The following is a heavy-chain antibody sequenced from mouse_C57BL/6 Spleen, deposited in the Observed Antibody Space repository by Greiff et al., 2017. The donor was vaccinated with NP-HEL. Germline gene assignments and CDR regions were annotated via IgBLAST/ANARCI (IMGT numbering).Heavy chain of an antibody. Sequence: EVQRVESEGGLVQPGSSMKLSCTASGFTFSDYYMAWVRQVPEKGLEWVANINYDGSSTYYLDSLKSRFIISRDNAKNILYLQMSSLKSEDTATYYCAREDYDYDVRYFDVWGTGTTVTVSS. J-gene: IGHJ1*03. CDR1: GFTFSDYY. CDR2: INYDGSST. CDR3: AREDYDYDVRYFDV. V-gene: IGHV5-16*01. D-gene: IGHD2-4*01.